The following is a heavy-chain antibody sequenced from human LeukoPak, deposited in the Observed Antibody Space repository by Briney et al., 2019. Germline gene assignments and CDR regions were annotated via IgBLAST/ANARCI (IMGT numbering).Heavy chain of an antibody. Sequence: GGSLRLSCAASGFTFSSYGMSWVRQAPGKGLEWVSAISGSGGSTYYADSVKGRFTISRDNSKNTLYLQMNSLRAEDTAVYYCAKRRSTKTFIRGVFDYWGQGTLVTVSS. CDR2: ISGSGGST. V-gene: IGHV3-23*01. D-gene: IGHD3-10*01. CDR1: GFTFSSYG. CDR3: AKRRSTKTFIRGVFDY. J-gene: IGHJ4*02.